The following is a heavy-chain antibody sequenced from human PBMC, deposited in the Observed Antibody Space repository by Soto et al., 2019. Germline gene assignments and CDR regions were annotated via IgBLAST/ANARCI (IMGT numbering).Heavy chain of an antibody. V-gene: IGHV3-23*01. Sequence: GGSLRLSCAASGFTFSSYAMSWVRQAPGKGLEWVSAISGSGGSTYYADSVKGRFTISRDNSKNTLYLQMNSLRAEDTAVYYCAKEDCTNGVCYPNWFDPWGQGTLVTVSS. CDR2: ISGSGGST. CDR1: GFTFSSYA. CDR3: AKEDCTNGVCYPNWFDP. J-gene: IGHJ5*02. D-gene: IGHD2-8*01.